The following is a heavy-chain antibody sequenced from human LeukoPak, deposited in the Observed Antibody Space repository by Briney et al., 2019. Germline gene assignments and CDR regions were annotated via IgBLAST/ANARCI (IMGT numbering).Heavy chain of an antibody. Sequence: GGSLRLSCAASGFTFSSYAMHWVRQAPGKGLEYVSAISSSGDSTYNADPVKGRFTLSRDNSKDTLYLQMSSLRAGDTAVYFCVKGRVSGSGSYYNAPFDYWGQGTLVTVSS. D-gene: IGHD3-10*01. V-gene: IGHV3-64D*06. CDR1: GFTFSSYA. CDR2: ISSSGDST. J-gene: IGHJ4*02. CDR3: VKGRVSGSGSYYNAPFDY.